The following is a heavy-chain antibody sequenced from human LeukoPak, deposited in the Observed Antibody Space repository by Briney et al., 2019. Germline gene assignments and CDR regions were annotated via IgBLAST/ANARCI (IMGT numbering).Heavy chain of an antibody. CDR2: INYIGST. D-gene: IGHD2-2*01. J-gene: IGHJ4*02. CDR1: GDSISRSSYW. Sequence: SETLSLTCSVSGDSISRSSYWWGWIRQPPGKGLDWIGTINYIGSTYYNPSLKGRVTISIDTPKNQFSLKLSPVTAADTAVYYCARVGIYCSSTNCFLANFDYWGQGTLVTVSS. V-gene: IGHV4-39*01. CDR3: ARVGIYCSSTNCFLANFDY.